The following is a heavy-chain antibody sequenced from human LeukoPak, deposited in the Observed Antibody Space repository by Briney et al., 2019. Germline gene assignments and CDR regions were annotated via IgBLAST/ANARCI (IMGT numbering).Heavy chain of an antibody. Sequence: SETLSLTCTVSGGSISSYYWSWIRQPPGKGLEWIGYIYYSGSTNYNPSLKSRVTMSVDTSKNQFSLKLSSVTAADSAVYYCARGWYGGNYWYFDLWGRGTLVTVSS. J-gene: IGHJ2*01. D-gene: IGHD4-23*01. CDR3: ARGWYGGNYWYFDL. V-gene: IGHV4-59*01. CDR1: GGSISSYY. CDR2: IYYSGST.